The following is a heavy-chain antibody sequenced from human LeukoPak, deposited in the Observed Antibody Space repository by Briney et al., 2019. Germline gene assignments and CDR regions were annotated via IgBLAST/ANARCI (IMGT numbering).Heavy chain of an antibody. D-gene: IGHD6-19*01. V-gene: IGHV3-9*01. Sequence: GGSLRLSCAASGFTFDDYAMHWVRQAPGKGLEWVSGISWNSGNIGYADSVKGRFTISRDNAKNSLYLQMNSLRPEDTALYSCVRGPYYKQWLVQGWFDPWGQGTQVTVSS. J-gene: IGHJ5*02. CDR1: GFTFDDYA. CDR3: VRGPYYKQWLVQGWFDP. CDR2: ISWNSGNI.